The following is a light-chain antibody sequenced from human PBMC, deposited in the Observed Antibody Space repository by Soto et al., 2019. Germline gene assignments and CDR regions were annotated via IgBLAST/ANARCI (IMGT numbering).Light chain of an antibody. CDR1: SSNIGNNY. V-gene: IGLV1-51*01. CDR3: GTWDSSLDAYV. Sequence: QSLLQEQPSLSAAPGQKVTISCSGSSSNIGNNYVSWYQQLPGTAPKLLIYDNNKRPSGIPDRFSGSKSGTSATLGITGLQTGDEADYYCGTWDSSLDAYVFVAGTKVTVL. J-gene: IGLJ1*01. CDR2: DNN.